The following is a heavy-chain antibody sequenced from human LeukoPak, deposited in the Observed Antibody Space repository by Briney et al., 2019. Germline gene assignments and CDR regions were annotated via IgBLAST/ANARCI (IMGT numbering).Heavy chain of an antibody. CDR1: GFTFSTYS. V-gene: IGHV3-21*01. CDR2: ISSSGSAI. J-gene: IGHJ6*03. D-gene: IGHD2-2*01. Sequence: GGSLRLSCAASGFTFSTYSMSWVRQDPGKGMEWLSSISSSGSAIYYANSVQGRFPISSDNANNSLYLQMNTLRAEDAAVYYCARDSVVPAAQSYYYYYYMDVWGKGTTVTVSS. CDR3: ARDSVVPAAQSYYYYYYMDV.